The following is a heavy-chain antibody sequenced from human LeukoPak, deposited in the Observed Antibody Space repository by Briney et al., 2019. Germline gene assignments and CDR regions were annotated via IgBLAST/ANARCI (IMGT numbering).Heavy chain of an antibody. D-gene: IGHD2-15*01. CDR2: IYYSGTS. V-gene: IGHV4-39*01. J-gene: IGHJ4*02. CDR1: GGSISISNYY. CDR3: ARTPLTYFDY. Sequence: KSSETLSLTCTVPGGSISISNYYWGWIRQPPGKGLEWIASIYYSGTSYYNPSLKSRVTISVDTSKSHFSLELSSVTAADTAVYYCARTPLTYFDYWGQGTLVTVSS.